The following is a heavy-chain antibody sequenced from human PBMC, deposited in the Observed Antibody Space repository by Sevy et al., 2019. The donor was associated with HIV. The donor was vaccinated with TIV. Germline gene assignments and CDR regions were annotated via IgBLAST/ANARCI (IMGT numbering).Heavy chain of an antibody. CDR2: ISYDGSNK. J-gene: IGHJ4*02. D-gene: IGHD3-10*01. Sequence: GGSLRLSCAASGFTFSSYGMHWVRQAPGKGLEWVAVISYDGSNKYYADSVKGRLTISRDNSKNTLYLQMNSLRAEETAVYYCAKGTFPMVRGAPLDYWGQGTLVTVSS. CDR3: AKGTFPMVRGAPLDY. CDR1: GFTFSSYG. V-gene: IGHV3-30*18.